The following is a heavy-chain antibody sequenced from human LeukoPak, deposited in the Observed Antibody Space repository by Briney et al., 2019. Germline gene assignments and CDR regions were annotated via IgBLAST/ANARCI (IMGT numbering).Heavy chain of an antibody. V-gene: IGHV4-4*07. CDR3: AREYGGQGTGNFDY. CDR1: GASISTYF. D-gene: IGHD4-23*01. CDR2: IYPNGAI. Sequence: SETLSLTCTVSGASISTYFWTWIRQPAGKGLEWIGRIYPNGAINYNPSLKSRVTMSVDTSKNQFSLKLISVTAADTAVYYWAREYGGQGTGNFDYWGRGGLVTVSS. J-gene: IGHJ4*02.